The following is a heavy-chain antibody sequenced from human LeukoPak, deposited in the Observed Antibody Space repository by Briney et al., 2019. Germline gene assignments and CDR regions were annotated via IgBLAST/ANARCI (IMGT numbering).Heavy chain of an antibody. Sequence: PGGSLRLSCAASGFTFSDYYMSWIRQAPGKGLEWVSYILSVSTIYNADPVKARFTFPRENAKNSLSLQWTSLRAEDTSVYCCARDRNGYFWSTYYTGYFDYWGQGTLVTVSP. J-gene: IGHJ4*02. CDR2: ILSVSTI. D-gene: IGHD3-3*01. CDR3: ARDRNGYFWSTYYTGYFDY. V-gene: IGHV3-11*04. CDR1: GFTFSDYY.